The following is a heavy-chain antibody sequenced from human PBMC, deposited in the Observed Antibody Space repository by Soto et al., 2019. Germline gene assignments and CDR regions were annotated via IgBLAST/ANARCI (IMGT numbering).Heavy chain of an antibody. J-gene: IGHJ5*02. CDR1: GFTFDSYA. CDR3: AKNFGYSYSHEMGDT. Sequence: WSLRLSCAASGFTFDSYAMTWVRLTPGKGLEWVSTISGSGAMTYHADSVKGRFTVSRDNSRNTLYLQMNGLSAEDTAIYYCAKNFGYSYSHEMGDTWGQGTLVTAPQ. D-gene: IGHD5-12*01. V-gene: IGHV3-23*01. CDR2: ISGSGAMT.